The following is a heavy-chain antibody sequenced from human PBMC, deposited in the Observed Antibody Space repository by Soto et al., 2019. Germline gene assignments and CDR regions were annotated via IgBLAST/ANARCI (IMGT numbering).Heavy chain of an antibody. Sequence: GGSLRLSCAASGFTVSSNYMSWVRQAPGKGLEWVSSISGSGDTTYYADSVKGRFTISRDNSENTLYLQMNILRAEDTAVYYCAKAAPGIVVVPAASFDYWGQGTLVTVSS. D-gene: IGHD2-2*01. V-gene: IGHV3-23*01. CDR3: AKAAPGIVVVPAASFDY. CDR2: ISGSGDTT. CDR1: GFTVSSNY. J-gene: IGHJ4*02.